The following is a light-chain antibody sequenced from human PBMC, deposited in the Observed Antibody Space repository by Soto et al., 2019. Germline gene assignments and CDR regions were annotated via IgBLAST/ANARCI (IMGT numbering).Light chain of an antibody. CDR1: QSVSSN. Sequence: EIVMTQSPATLSVSPGASSPLSCRASQSVSSNLAWYQQKPGQAPRLLIYGASTRATGIPARFSGSGSGTEFTLTISSLQSEDLAVYYCQKYDNWPPWTVGQGTKVDIK. J-gene: IGKJ1*01. CDR3: QKYDNWPPWT. CDR2: GAS. V-gene: IGKV3-15*01.